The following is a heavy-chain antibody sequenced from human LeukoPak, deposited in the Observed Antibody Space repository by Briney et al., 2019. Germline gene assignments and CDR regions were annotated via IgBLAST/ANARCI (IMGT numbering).Heavy chain of an antibody. J-gene: IGHJ4*02. Sequence: SGPTLVNPTQTLTLTCTFSGFSLNTDRVGVGWVRQPPGKALEWLAVIHFNDVTHYTPSLLGRLTITKDTSNNQVVLRLTDVTPVDTATYYCARRLTFGPTFDWWGQGMLVTVSP. CDR3: ARRLTFGPTFDW. V-gene: IGHV2-5*01. D-gene: IGHD1-26*01. CDR2: IHFNDVT. CDR1: GFSLNTDRVG.